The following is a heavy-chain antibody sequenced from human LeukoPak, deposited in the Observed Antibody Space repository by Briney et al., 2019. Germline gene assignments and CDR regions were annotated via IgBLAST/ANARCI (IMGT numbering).Heavy chain of an antibody. J-gene: IGHJ6*02. D-gene: IGHD6-13*01. CDR1: GFTFSNAW. CDR2: IKSKTDGGTT. Sequence: PGGSLRLSCAASGFTFSNAWMSWVRQAPGKGLEWVGRIKSKTDGGTTDYAAPVKGRFTISRDDSKNTLYLQMNSLKTEDTAVYYCTTHSSSYYYGMDVWGQGTTVTASS. V-gene: IGHV3-15*01. CDR3: TTHSSSYYYGMDV.